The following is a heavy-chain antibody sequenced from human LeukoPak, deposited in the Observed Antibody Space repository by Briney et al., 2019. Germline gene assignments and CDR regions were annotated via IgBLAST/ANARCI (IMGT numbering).Heavy chain of an antibody. D-gene: IGHD2-15*01. J-gene: IGHJ4*02. V-gene: IGHV4-59*01. CDR2: IYYSGST. Sequence: PSETLSLTYTVSGGSISSYYWSWIRQPPGKGLEWIGYIYYSGSTNYNPSLKSRVTISVDTSKNQFSLKLSSVTAADTAVYYCARRGRDSYYFDYWGQGTLVTVSS. CDR1: GGSISSYY. CDR3: ARRGRDSYYFDY.